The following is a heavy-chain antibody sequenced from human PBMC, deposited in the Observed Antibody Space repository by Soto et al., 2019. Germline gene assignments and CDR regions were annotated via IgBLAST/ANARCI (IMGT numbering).Heavy chain of an antibody. V-gene: IGHV4-34*01. D-gene: IGHD3-16*02. CDR1: GGSFSGYY. CDR2: INHSGST. J-gene: IGHJ4*02. Sequence: SETLSLTCAVYGGSFSGYYWSWIRQPSGKGLEWIGEINHSGSTNYNPSLKSRVTISVDTSKNQFSLKLSSVTAADTAVYYCARGTDDYVWGSYRYKSPEYYFDYWGQGTLVTVSS. CDR3: ARGTDDYVWGSYRYKSPEYYFDY.